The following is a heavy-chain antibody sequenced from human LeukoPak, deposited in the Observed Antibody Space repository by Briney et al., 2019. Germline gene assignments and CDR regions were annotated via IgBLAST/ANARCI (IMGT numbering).Heavy chain of an antibody. J-gene: IGHJ3*02. Sequence: SETLSLTCTVSGGSISSYYWSWIRQPAGKGLGWIGRIYTSGSTNYNPSLKSRVTMSVDTSKNQFSLKLSSVTAADTAVYYCAREVPRYCSGGSCLRNAFDIWGQGTMVTVSS. D-gene: IGHD2-15*01. CDR1: GGSISSYY. CDR3: AREVPRYCSGGSCLRNAFDI. V-gene: IGHV4-4*07. CDR2: IYTSGST.